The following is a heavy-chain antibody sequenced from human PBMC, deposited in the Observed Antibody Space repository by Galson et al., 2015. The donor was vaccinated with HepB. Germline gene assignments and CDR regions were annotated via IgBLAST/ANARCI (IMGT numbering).Heavy chain of an antibody. Sequence: SLRLSCADSRFTFSSYNMNWVRQPPGKGLEWVASISYNSGYMYYADSVKGRFTISRDNAKNSLYLQLNSLRAEDTAVYYCARDWGKAVSGTWWFDPWGQGTLVTVSS. CDR2: ISYNSGYM. CDR1: RFTFSSYN. J-gene: IGHJ5*02. D-gene: IGHD6-19*01. CDR3: ARDWGKAVSGTWWFDP. V-gene: IGHV3-21*06.